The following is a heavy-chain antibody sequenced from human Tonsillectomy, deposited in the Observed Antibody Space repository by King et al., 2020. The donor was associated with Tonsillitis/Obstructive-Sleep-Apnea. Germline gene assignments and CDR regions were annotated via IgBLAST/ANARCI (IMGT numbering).Heavy chain of an antibody. Sequence: PLQESGPGLVKPSETLSLTCTVSGGSISSSSYYWGWIRQPPGKGLEWIGSIYYSGSTYYNPSLKSRVTISVDTSKNQFSLKLSSVTAADTAVYYCARHFGVVMGNWFDPWGQGTLVTVSS. D-gene: IGHD3-3*01. J-gene: IGHJ5*02. CDR3: ARHFGVVMGNWFDP. V-gene: IGHV4-39*01. CDR1: GGSISSSSYY. CDR2: IYYSGST.